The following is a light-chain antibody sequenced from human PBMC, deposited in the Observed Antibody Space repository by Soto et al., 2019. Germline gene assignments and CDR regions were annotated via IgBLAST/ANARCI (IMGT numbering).Light chain of an antibody. V-gene: IGKV3-11*01. Sequence: EIVLTQSPAPLSLSPGDRATLSCRASQSVSSSLAWYQQKPGQAPKLLIYDASNMATGIPSRFSGSGSGTDFTLTISSLEPEDFAVYYCQQRSSYPRTFGQGTRLEIK. J-gene: IGKJ5*01. CDR3: QQRSSYPRT. CDR1: QSVSSS. CDR2: DAS.